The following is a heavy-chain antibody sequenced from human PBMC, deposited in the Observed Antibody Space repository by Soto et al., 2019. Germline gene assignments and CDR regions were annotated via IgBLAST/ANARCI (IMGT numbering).Heavy chain of an antibody. CDR1: GFTFINYA. J-gene: IGHJ4*02. Sequence: GGSLRLSCAASGFTFINYAMHWVRQAPGKGLEWVAVISYDGSNKYYADSVKGRFTISRDNSKNTMYLQMNSLSAEDTAVYHCARDQVKGTMTILWGQGTLVTVSS. CDR3: ARDQVKGTMTIL. CDR2: ISYDGSNK. V-gene: IGHV3-30-3*01. D-gene: IGHD4-17*01.